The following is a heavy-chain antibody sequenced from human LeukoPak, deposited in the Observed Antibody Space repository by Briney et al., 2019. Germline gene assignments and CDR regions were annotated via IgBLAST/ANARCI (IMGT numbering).Heavy chain of an antibody. V-gene: IGHV3-9*01. J-gene: IGHJ4*02. Sequence: GRSLRLSCAASGFTFDDYAMHWVRQAPGKGLEWVSGISWNSGSIGYADSVKGRFTISRDNAKNSLYLQMNSLRAEDTALYYCAKDRYSSGYYYDYWGQGTLVTVSS. CDR2: ISWNSGSI. CDR1: GFTFDDYA. D-gene: IGHD3-22*01. CDR3: AKDRYSSGYYYDY.